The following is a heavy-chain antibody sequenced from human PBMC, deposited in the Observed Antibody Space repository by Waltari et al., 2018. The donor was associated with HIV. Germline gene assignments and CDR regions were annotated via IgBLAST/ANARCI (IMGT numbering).Heavy chain of an antibody. D-gene: IGHD2-15*01. V-gene: IGHV3-11*01. CDR3: ASRGVWCSAISCYGL. CDR2: ISTTGSAI. Sequence: QVQLVESGGNLVNPGGSLRLSCAASGFTFSDYYMSWIRQAPGKVLEVISYISTTGSAIYYADSVKGRFTISRDNAKNSLYLQMNNLRAEDTAVYFCASRGVWCSAISCYGLWGHGTLVTVSS. CDR1: GFTFSDYY. J-gene: IGHJ4*01.